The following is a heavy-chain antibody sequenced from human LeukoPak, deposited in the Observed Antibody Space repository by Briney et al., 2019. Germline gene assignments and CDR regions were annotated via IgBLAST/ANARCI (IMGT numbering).Heavy chain of an antibody. V-gene: IGHV3-9*01. J-gene: IGHJ4*02. D-gene: IGHD6-19*01. CDR2: ISWNSGSI. CDR1: GFTFDDYA. Sequence: GGSLRLSCAASGFTFDDYAMHWVRQAPGKGLEWVSGISWNSGSIGYADSVKGRFTISRDNAMNSLYLQMNTLRPEDTALYYCAKGTQRGNSGWGYFFDQWGQGTLVTVSS. CDR3: AKGTQRGNSGWGYFFDQ.